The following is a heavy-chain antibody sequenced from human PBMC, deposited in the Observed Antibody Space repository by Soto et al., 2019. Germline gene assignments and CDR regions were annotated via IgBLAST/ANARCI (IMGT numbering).Heavy chain of an antibody. Sequence: GASVKVSCKASGYTFTSYDIHWVRQATGQGLEWMGWMNPNTGNSGYAQKFQGRVTVTSDTSINTVHMELSSLRSEDTAVYYCARRAETNGWNGFGADKYYFDFWGQGTLVTVSS. J-gene: IGHJ4*02. V-gene: IGHV1-8*01. CDR1: GYTFTSYD. CDR2: MNPNTGNS. CDR3: ARRAETNGWNGFGADKYYFDF. D-gene: IGHD1-1*01.